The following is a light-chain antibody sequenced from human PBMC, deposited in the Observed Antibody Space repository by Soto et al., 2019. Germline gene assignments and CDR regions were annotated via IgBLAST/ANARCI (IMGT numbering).Light chain of an antibody. Sequence: DIQMTQSPSTLSASVGDRVTITCRAGQSINSQLAWYQQKPGKAPKVLIYEASSLESGVPSRLSGSGSGTEFTLTISSLQPDDFATYYCQQYKSYKSFGQGTKVEIK. CDR1: QSINSQ. CDR2: EAS. V-gene: IGKV1-5*01. J-gene: IGKJ1*01. CDR3: QQYKSYKS.